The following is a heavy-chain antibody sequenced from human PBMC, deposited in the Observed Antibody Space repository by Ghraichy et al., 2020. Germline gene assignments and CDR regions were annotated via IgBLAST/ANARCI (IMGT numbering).Heavy chain of an antibody. CDR1: GYTFTGYY. Sequence: ASVKVSCKASGYTFTGYYIHWVRQAPGQGLEWMGWINPNSGGTNYAQKFQDRVTMTGDTSISTAYMELSRLRSDDTAIYYCARVVVGATNWFDPWGQGTLVTVSS. CDR3: ARVVVGATNWFDP. J-gene: IGHJ5*02. D-gene: IGHD1-26*01. CDR2: INPNSGGT. V-gene: IGHV1-2*02.